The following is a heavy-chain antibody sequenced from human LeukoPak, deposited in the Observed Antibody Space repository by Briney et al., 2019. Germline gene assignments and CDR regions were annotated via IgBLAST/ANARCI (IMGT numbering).Heavy chain of an antibody. J-gene: IGHJ6*02. CDR3: ARAQGDGYRYAMDV. Sequence: GGSLRLSCAASGFTFSSYAMNWVRQAPGKGLEWVSSITSSSTYIYYADSLKGRFTISRDNAKNSLYLQMNSLRAEDAAVYYCARAQGDGYRYAMDVWGRGTTVTVSS. CDR1: GFTFSSYA. CDR2: ITSSSTYI. V-gene: IGHV3-21*01. D-gene: IGHD5-24*01.